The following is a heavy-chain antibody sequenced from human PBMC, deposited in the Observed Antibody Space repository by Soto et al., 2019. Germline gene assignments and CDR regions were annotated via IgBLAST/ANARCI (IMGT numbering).Heavy chain of an antibody. Sequence: QVQLVESGGGVVQPGRSLRLSCAASGFTFSSYGMHWVRQAPGKGLEWVAVIWYDGSNKDYADSVKGRFTISRDNSKNPLYLPMNSLRAEDTAVYYCARPRIAAALDYWGQGTLVTVSS. CDR2: IWYDGSNK. V-gene: IGHV3-33*01. CDR3: ARPRIAAALDY. J-gene: IGHJ4*02. D-gene: IGHD6-13*01. CDR1: GFTFSSYG.